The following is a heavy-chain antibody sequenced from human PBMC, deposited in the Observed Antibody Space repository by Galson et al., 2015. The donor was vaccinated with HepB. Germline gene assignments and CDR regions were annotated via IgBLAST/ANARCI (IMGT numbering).Heavy chain of an antibody. CDR3: ARDGVRVDTAMVIAEYFQH. CDR1: GLTFSRYA. D-gene: IGHD5-18*01. CDR2: ISYDAINK. J-gene: IGHJ1*01. V-gene: IGHV3-30*04. Sequence: SLRLSCAASGLTFSRYAMHWVRQAPGKGLEWVAVISYDAINKYYADTVKGRFTISRDNSRNMLYLQMNSLRAEDTAVYYCARDGVRVDTAMVIAEYFQHWGQGTLVTVSS.